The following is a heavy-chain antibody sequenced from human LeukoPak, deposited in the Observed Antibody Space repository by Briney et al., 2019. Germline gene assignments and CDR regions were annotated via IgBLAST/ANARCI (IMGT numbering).Heavy chain of an antibody. D-gene: IGHD6-19*01. CDR1: GFTLCIYW. V-gene: IGHV3-43D*03. CDR2: ISWDGGSS. J-gene: IGHJ4*02. Sequence: GGSLRLSCAASGFTLCIYWMHWVRHAPGKGLEWVSLISWDGGSSYYADSVKGRFTISRDNSKNSLYLQMNSLRAQDTALYYCAKDSKAVTGTGNIDYWGQGTLVTVSS. CDR3: AKDSKAVTGTGNIDY.